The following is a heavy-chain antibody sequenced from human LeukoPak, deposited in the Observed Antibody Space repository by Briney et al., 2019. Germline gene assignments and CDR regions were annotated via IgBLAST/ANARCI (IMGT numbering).Heavy chain of an antibody. D-gene: IGHD5-12*01. CDR3: ARDRGYDTFDF. V-gene: IGHV3-7*04. Sequence: GGSLRLSCAASGFTFSRSWMSWVRQAPGKGLEWVAKIKEDGRQNYYVDSVKGRFTISRDNAKNSLYLQMNSLRGEDTAVYYCARDRGYDTFDFWGQGALVTVSS. CDR1: GFTFSRSW. J-gene: IGHJ4*02. CDR2: IKEDGRQN.